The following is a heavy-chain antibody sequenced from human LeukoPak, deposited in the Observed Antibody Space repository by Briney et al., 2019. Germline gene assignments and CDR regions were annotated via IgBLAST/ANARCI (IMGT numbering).Heavy chain of an antibody. CDR3: ARESYGEEDN. D-gene: IGHD4-17*01. J-gene: IGHJ4*02. Sequence: ASVKVSCTASGYTFNSYYMHWVRQAPGQGLEWMGITNPSGGSTSYSQKFQGRVTMTRDTSTSTVYMELSSLRSEDTAVYYCARESYGEEDNWGQGTLVTVSS. V-gene: IGHV1-46*02. CDR1: GYTFNSYY. CDR2: TNPSGGST.